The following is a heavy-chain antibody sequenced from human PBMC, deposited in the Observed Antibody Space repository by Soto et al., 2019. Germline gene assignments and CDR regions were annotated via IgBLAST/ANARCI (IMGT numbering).Heavy chain of an antibody. J-gene: IGHJ6*03. CDR2: MNPNSGNT. D-gene: IGHD2-2*01. V-gene: IGHV1-8*01. Sequence: GASVKVSCKASGYTFPSYDINWVRQATGQGLEGMGWMNPNSGNTGYAQKFQGRVTMTRNTSISTAYMELSSLRSEDTAVYYCARGKYQLLFVYYYYYMDVWGKGTTVTVSS. CDR3: ARGKYQLLFVYYYYYMDV. CDR1: GYTFPSYD.